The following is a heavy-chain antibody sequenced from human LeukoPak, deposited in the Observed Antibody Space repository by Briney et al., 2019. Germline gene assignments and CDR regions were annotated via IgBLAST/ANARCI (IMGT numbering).Heavy chain of an antibody. J-gene: IGHJ4*02. Sequence: GGSLRLSCAASGFTFSSYWMHWVRQAPGKGLVWVSRINSDGSSTSYADSVKGRFTISRDNTKNTLYLQMNSLRVEDTVVYYCSRVTCSSTTSCATVDYWGQGTLVTVSS. CDR1: GFTFSSYW. CDR3: SRVTCSSTTSCATVDY. CDR2: INSDGSST. V-gene: IGHV3-74*01. D-gene: IGHD2-2*01.